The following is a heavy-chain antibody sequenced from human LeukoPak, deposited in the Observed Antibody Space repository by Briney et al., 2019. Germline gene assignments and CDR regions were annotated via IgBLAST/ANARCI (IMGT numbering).Heavy chain of an antibody. J-gene: IGHJ4*02. Sequence: GESLKISCKGSGYSFTSYWIGWVRQMPGKGLEWMGIIYPGDSETKYSPSFQGQVTISADRSITTAYLQWSSLKASDTALYYCARQGLPGAIDYWGQGTLATVSS. CDR2: IYPGDSET. CDR1: GYSFTSYW. CDR3: ARQGLPGAIDY. V-gene: IGHV5-51*01. D-gene: IGHD2-15*01.